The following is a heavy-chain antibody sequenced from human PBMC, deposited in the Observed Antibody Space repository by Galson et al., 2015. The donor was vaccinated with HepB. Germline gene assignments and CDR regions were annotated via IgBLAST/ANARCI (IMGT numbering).Heavy chain of an antibody. CDR3: ARWGSIAAAGLYFDY. Sequence: VKVSCKASGYTCTSYAMNWVRQAPGQGLEWMGWINTNTGNPTYAQGFTGRFVFSLDTSVSTAYLQISSLKAEDTAVYYCARWGSIAAAGLYFDYWGQGTLVTVSS. CDR2: INTNTGNP. CDR1: GYTCTSYA. J-gene: IGHJ4*02. D-gene: IGHD6-13*01. V-gene: IGHV7-4-1*02.